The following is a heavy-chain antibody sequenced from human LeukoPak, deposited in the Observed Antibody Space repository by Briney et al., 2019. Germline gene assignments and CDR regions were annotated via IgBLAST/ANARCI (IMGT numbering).Heavy chain of an antibody. V-gene: IGHV4-31*03. Sequence: SETLSLTCTVSGGSISSGGYYWSWIRQHPGKGLEWIGYIYYSGSTYYNPSLKSRVTISVDTSKNQFSLKLSSVTAADTAVYYCARVPRPAHTYYDFWSDNTGWRYFDYWGQGTLVTVSS. D-gene: IGHD3-3*01. CDR3: ARVPRPAHTYYDFWSDNTGWRYFDY. CDR1: GGSISSGGYY. J-gene: IGHJ4*02. CDR2: IYYSGST.